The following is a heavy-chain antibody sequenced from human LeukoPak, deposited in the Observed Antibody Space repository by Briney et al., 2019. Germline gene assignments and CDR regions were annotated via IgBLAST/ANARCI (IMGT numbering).Heavy chain of an antibody. CDR2: ISGSGGST. CDR3: AKAISVGATTDAAD. CDR1: GFSFDDYA. D-gene: IGHD1-26*01. V-gene: IGHV3-23*01. J-gene: IGHJ4*02. Sequence: GGSLRLSCAASGFSFDDYAMHWVRQAPGKGLEWVSAISGSGGSTYYADSVKGRFTISRDNSKNTLYLQMNSLRAEDTAVYYCAKAISVGATTDAADWGQGTLVTVSS.